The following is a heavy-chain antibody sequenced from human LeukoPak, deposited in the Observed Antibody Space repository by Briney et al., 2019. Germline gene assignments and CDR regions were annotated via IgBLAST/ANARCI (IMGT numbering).Heavy chain of an antibody. V-gene: IGHV3-30*18. CDR3: AKDGSGWSYFDY. CDR2: ISNDGSNR. D-gene: IGHD6-19*01. J-gene: IGHJ4*02. CDR1: GFSFSAYG. Sequence: GGSLRLSRAASGFSFSAYGMHWVRQAPGKGLELVAIISNDGSNRHYTDSVKGRFTISGDKSKNTLYLQMNSLRTEDTAVYYCAKDGSGWSYFDYWGQGALVTVSS.